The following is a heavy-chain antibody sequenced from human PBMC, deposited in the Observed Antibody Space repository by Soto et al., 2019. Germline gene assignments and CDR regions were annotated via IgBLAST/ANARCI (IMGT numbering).Heavy chain of an antibody. CDR2: INPKSGGT. D-gene: IGHD3-10*01. V-gene: IGHV1-2*04. J-gene: IGHJ6*02. CDR3: ARERGGVLLWFGEPNYYYGMDV. Sequence: ASVKVSCKASGYSFTDYHIHWVRQAPGQGLEWLGRINPKSGGTSTAQKFQGWVTMTRDTSISTAYMELSRLRSDDTAVYYCARERGGVLLWFGEPNYYYGMDVWGQGTTVTVSS. CDR1: GYSFTDYH.